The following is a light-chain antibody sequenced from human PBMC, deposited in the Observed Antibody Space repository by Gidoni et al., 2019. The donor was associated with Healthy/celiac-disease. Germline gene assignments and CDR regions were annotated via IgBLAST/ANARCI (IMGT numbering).Light chain of an antibody. CDR2: SNN. J-gene: IGLJ3*02. CDR1: SSNIGSNT. V-gene: IGLV1-44*01. CDR3: AAWDDSLNGWV. Sequence: QSVLTQPPSASGTPGQRVTISWSGSSSNIGSNTVNWYQQLPGTAPKLLIYSNNQRPSGVPDPCSGSKSGTSASLAISGLQSEDEADYYCAAWDDSLNGWVFGGGTKLTVL.